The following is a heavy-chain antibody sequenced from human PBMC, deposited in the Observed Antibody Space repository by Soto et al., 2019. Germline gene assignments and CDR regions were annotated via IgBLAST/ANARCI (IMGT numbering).Heavy chain of an antibody. CDR3: GREAAGIFNWFDP. J-gene: IGHJ5*02. D-gene: IGHD6-25*01. Sequence: SETLSLTCTVSGDSITSNSYFWAWIRQPPGKGLEWIGYIYHSGSTYYNPSLKSRVTISVDTSKNQFSLKLSSVTAADTAVYYCGREAAGIFNWFDPWGQGTLVTVSS. CDR2: IYHSGST. V-gene: IGHV4-31*03. CDR1: GDSITSNSYF.